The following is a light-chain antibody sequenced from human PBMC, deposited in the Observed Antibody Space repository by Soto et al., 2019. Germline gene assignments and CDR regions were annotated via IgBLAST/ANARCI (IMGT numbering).Light chain of an antibody. Sequence: DIELTQSPSLLSPSVGHRLTITCRASHDISTYLAWYQQKPGKAPKLMIYEASTLQSGVPSRFSGSGSGTEFTLTISGLLPEDFATXXXXQXXXXPFTFXQGTRLEIK. CDR2: EAS. V-gene: IGKV1-9*01. CDR3: XQXXXXPFT. CDR1: HDISTY. J-gene: IGKJ5*01.